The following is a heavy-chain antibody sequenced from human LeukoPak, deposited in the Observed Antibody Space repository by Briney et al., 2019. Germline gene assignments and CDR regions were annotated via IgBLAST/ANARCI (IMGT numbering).Heavy chain of an antibody. V-gene: IGHV4-38-2*02. CDR3: ARYCSSTSCRNDY. D-gene: IGHD2-2*01. CDR2: IYHSGST. CDR1: GYSISSGYY. J-gene: IGHJ4*02. Sequence: PSETLSLTCTVSGYSISSGYYWGWIRQPPGKGLEWIGSIYHSGSTYYNPSLKSRVTISVDTSKNQFSLKLSSVTAADTAVYYCARYCSSTSCRNDYWGQGTLVTVSS.